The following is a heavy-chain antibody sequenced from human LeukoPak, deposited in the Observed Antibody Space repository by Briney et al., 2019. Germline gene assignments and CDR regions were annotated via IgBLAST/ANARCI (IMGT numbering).Heavy chain of an antibody. D-gene: IGHD6-6*01. CDR2: IYTSGST. CDR3: ARLPSIAAPFDY. V-gene: IGHV4-4*09. Sequence: SETLSLTCTVSGGSISSYYWSWIRQPPGKGLEWIGYIYTSGSTNYNPSLKSRVTISVDTSKNQFSLKLSSVTAADTAVYYCARLPSIAAPFDYWAREPWSPSPQ. J-gene: IGHJ4*02. CDR1: GGSISSYY.